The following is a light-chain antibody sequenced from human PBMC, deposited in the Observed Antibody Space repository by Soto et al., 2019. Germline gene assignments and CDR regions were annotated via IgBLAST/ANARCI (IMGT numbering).Light chain of an antibody. J-gene: IGKJ1*01. CDR1: QSVGNDF. V-gene: IGKV3-20*01. Sequence: EIVLTQSPGILSLSPGERATLSCRASQSVGNDFLAWYQQKPGQAPRLLIYGASTRATDVPDRFSGSGSGADFTLTISRLEPEDLAVYYCHQYGSSPPRTFGQGTKVDIK. CDR2: GAS. CDR3: HQYGSSPPRT.